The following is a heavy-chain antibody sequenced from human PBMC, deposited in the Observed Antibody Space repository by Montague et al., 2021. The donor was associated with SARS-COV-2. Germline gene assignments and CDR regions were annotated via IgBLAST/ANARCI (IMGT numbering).Heavy chain of an antibody. CDR3: ASVYTVTYYFDY. CDR2: INHSGNT. Sequence: SETLSLTCTVSGGSISSGGYYWSWIRQHPGRGLEWIGEINHSGNTNYNPSLKSRVTISVDTSKNQFSLKLSSVTAADTAVYYCASVYTVTYYFDYWGRGTLVTVSS. CDR1: GGSISSGGYY. D-gene: IGHD4-17*01. V-gene: IGHV4-61*08. J-gene: IGHJ4*02.